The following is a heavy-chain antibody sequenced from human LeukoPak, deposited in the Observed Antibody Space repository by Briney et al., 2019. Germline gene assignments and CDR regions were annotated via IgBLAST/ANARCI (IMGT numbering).Heavy chain of an antibody. CDR2: ISAYNGNT. Sequence: ASVKVSCKASGYTFTSYGISWVRQAPGQGLEWMGWISAYNGNTNYAQKLQGRVTMTTDTSTSTAYMELRSLRSDDTAVYYCARDGTRQLLGRYYYYYMDVWGKGTTVTVSS. D-gene: IGHD6-13*01. CDR3: ARDGTRQLLGRYYYYYMDV. V-gene: IGHV1-18*01. CDR1: GYTFTSYG. J-gene: IGHJ6*03.